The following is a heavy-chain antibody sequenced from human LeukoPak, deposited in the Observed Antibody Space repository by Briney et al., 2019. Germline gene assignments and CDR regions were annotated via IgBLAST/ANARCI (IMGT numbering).Heavy chain of an antibody. D-gene: IGHD6-6*01. CDR1: GFTFSSYW. CDR3: ARESGTSKVFNPIEYSSSSEFDP. V-gene: IGHV3-74*01. CDR2: INTNVSST. J-gene: IGHJ5*02. Sequence: GGSLRLSCAASGFTFSSYWMHWVRQAPGKGLVWVSRINTNVSSTTYADSVKGRFTISRDNPKNTLYLQMNSLRAEDTAVYYCARESGTSKVFNPIEYSSSSEFDPWGQGTLVTVSS.